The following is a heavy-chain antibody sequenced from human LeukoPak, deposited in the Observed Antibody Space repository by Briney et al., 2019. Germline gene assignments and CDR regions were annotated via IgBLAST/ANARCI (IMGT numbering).Heavy chain of an antibody. J-gene: IGHJ5*02. D-gene: IGHD6-13*01. V-gene: IGHV3-73*01. CDR1: GFTFSGSA. CDR3: TRQGIAAARFDP. Sequence: GGSLRLSCAASGFTFSGSAMHWVRQASGKGLEWVGRIRSKANSYATAYAASVKGRFTISRDDSKNTAYLQMNSLKTEDTAVYYCTRQGIAAARFDPWGQGTLVTVSS. CDR2: IRSKANSYAT.